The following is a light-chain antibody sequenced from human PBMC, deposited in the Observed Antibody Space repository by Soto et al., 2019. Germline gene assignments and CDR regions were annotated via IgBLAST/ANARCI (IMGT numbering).Light chain of an antibody. CDR2: DDS. J-gene: IGLJ3*02. V-gene: IGLV2-14*01. CDR1: SSDVGGYNF. CDR3: SSYINSNTLV. Sequence: QSALTQPASVSGSPGQSITISCTGTSSDVGGYNFVSWYQQHPGKAPKLMIYDDSNRPSGVSNRFSGSKSGNTASLTISGLQAEDETDHYCSSYINSNTLVFGGGTKLTVL.